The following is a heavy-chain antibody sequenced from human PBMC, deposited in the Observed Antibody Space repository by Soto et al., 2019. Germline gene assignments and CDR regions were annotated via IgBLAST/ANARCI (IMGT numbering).Heavy chain of an antibody. CDR3: ARAYYYDSSGYYYLGPYFDY. CDR1: GYTFTSYY. Sequence: ASVKVSCKASGYTFTSYYMHWVRQAPGQGLEWMGIINPSGGSTSYAQKFQGRVAMTRDMSTSTVYMELSSLRSEDTAVYYCARAYYYDSSGYYYLGPYFDYWGQGTLVTVSS. J-gene: IGHJ4*02. D-gene: IGHD3-22*01. V-gene: IGHV1-46*01. CDR2: INPSGGST.